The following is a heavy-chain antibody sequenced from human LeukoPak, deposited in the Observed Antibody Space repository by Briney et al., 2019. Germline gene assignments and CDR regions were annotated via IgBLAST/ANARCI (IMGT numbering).Heavy chain of an antibody. D-gene: IGHD6-6*01. CDR2: IYYSGST. Sequence: SETLSLTCTVSGGSISSGDYYWSWIRQPPGKGLEWIGYIYYSGSTYYNPSLKSRVTISVDTSKNQFSLKLSSVTAADTAVYYCARDSPTGYSSSSRKAFDIWGQGTMVTVSS. V-gene: IGHV4-30-4*08. J-gene: IGHJ3*02. CDR1: GGSISSGDYY. CDR3: ARDSPTGYSSSSRKAFDI.